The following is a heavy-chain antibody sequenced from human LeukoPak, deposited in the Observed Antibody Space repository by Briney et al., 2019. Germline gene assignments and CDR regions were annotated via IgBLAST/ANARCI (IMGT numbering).Heavy chain of an antibody. CDR3: AKHRRVAAGSNSDC. CDR1: GFTFSHFA. D-gene: IGHD6-13*01. J-gene: IGHJ4*02. V-gene: IGHV3-23*01. CDR2: ISGSGSKT. Sequence: GGSLRLSCVASGFTFSHFAMSWVRHTPGKGLEWVSAISGSGSKTYYLESVKGRFTISRDNSNNTLYLLMDSLRAEDTALYYCAKHRRVAAGSNSDCWGQGSPVTVSS.